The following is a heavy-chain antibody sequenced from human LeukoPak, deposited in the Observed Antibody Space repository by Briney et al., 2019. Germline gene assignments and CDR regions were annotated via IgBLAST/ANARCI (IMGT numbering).Heavy chain of an antibody. Sequence: ASVKVSCKASGYTFTSYGISWVRQAPGQGLEWMGWISAYNGNTNYAQKLQGSVTMTTDTSTSTAYMELRSLRSDDTAVYYCARESLKGDYIYYFDYWGQGTLVTVSS. CDR3: ARESLKGDYIYYFDY. D-gene: IGHD4-17*01. J-gene: IGHJ4*02. V-gene: IGHV1-18*01. CDR1: GYTFTSYG. CDR2: ISAYNGNT.